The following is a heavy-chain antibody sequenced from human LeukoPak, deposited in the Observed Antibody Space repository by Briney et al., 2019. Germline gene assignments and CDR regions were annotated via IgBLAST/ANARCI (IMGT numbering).Heavy chain of an antibody. J-gene: IGHJ6*04. CDR1: GFTFSSYS. D-gene: IGHD5-12*01. CDR2: ISSSSSYI. Sequence: GGSLRLSCAASGFTFSSYSMNWVRQAPGKGLEWVSSISSSSSYIYYADSVKGRFTISRDNAKNSLYLQMNSLRAEDTAVYYRAREAVYSGSNYYYGMDVWGKGTTVTVSS. V-gene: IGHV3-21*01. CDR3: AREAVYSGSNYYYGMDV.